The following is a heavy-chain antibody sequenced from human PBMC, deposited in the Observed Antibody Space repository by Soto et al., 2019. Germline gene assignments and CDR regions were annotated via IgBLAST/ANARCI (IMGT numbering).Heavy chain of an antibody. D-gene: IGHD2-15*01. CDR3: ARGARRGYCIGASCYAFDY. V-gene: IGHV3-11*01. J-gene: IGHJ4*02. CDR2: SGSSGTTI. Sequence: QVQLVESGGGLVKPRGSLRLSCVASGFTFGDYYMSWIRQAPGKGLEWVSHSGSSGTTIYYADSVKGRFTISRDNARKSLNLQMNSLRAEHTAAYYCARGARRGYCIGASCYAFDYWGRGTLVTVSS. CDR1: GFTFGDYY.